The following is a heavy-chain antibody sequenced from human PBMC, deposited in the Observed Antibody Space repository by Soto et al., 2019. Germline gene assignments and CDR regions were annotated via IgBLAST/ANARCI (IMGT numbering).Heavy chain of an antibody. CDR3: ARITMVRGVKSYYGMDV. CDR2: IYYSGST. V-gene: IGHV4-30-4*01. D-gene: IGHD3-10*01. CDR1: GGPISSGDYY. J-gene: IGHJ6*02. Sequence: SETLSLTCTVSGGPISSGDYYWSWIRQPPGKGLEWIGYIYYSGSTYYNPSLKSRVTISVDTSKNQFSLKLSSVTAADTAVYYCARITMVRGVKSYYGMDVWGQGTTVNVSS.